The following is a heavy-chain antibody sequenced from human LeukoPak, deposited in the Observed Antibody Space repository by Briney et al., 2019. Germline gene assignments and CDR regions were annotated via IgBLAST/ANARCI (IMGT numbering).Heavy chain of an antibody. V-gene: IGHV4-59*01. CDR2: IYYSGST. Sequence: SETLFLTCTVSGGSISSYYWSWIRQPPGKGLEWIGYIYYSGSTNYNPSLKSRVTISVDTSKNQFSLKLSSVTAADTAVYYCARGGYSGYGKRGTFDYWGQGTLVTVSS. J-gene: IGHJ4*02. D-gene: IGHD5-12*01. CDR3: ARGGYSGYGKRGTFDY. CDR1: GGSISSYY.